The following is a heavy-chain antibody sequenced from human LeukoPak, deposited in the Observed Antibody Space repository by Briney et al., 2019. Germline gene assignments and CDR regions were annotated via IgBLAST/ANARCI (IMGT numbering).Heavy chain of an antibody. J-gene: IGHJ5*02. Sequence: GGSQRLSCAASGFTFSTYAMNWVRQAPGKGLEWVSYISVDSDTNHYADSVKGRFTISRDNARNSLYLQMNSLRAEDTAVYFCARGRLVRTVPALFDPWGQGTLVTVSS. CDR3: ARGRLVRTVPALFDP. D-gene: IGHD6-19*01. V-gene: IGHV3-48*04. CDR1: GFTFSTYA. CDR2: ISVDSDTN.